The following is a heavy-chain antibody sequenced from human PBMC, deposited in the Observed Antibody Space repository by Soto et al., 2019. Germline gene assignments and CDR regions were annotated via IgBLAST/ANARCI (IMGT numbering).Heavy chain of an antibody. J-gene: IGHJ4*02. Sequence: SETLSLTCAVYGGSFSGYYWSWIRQHPGKGLEWIGYIYYSGSTYYNPPLKSRVTISVDTSKNQFSLKLSSVTAADTAVYYCARGGMRQLADYWGQGTLVTVS. D-gene: IGHD6-13*01. CDR2: IYYSGST. CDR1: GGSFSGYY. CDR3: ARGGMRQLADY. V-gene: IGHV4-31*11.